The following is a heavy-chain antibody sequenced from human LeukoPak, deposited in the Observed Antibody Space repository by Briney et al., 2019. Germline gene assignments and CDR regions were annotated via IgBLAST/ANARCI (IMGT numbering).Heavy chain of an antibody. D-gene: IGHD3-3*01. CDR3: ARDGGHGEIDY. Sequence: SETLSLTCTVSGGSVSSSSYYWGWIRQPPGKGLEWIGSIYYSGSTYYNPSLKSRVTITVDTSKNQFSLKLSSVTAADTAVYYCARDGGHGEIDYWGQGTLVTVSS. CDR2: IYYSGST. J-gene: IGHJ4*02. V-gene: IGHV4-39*07. CDR1: GGSVSSSSYY.